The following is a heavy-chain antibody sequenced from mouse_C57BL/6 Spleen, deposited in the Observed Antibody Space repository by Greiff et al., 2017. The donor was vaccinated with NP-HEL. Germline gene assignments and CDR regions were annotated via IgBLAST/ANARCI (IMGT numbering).Heavy chain of an antibody. CDR1: GYTFTEYT. CDR2: FYPGSGST. D-gene: IGHD2-4*01. V-gene: IGHV1-62-2*01. CDR3: ERNEDYYEAMDD. Sequence: QVQLQQSGAELVKPGASVKLSCKASGYTFTEYTIHWVKQRPGQGLEWIGWFYPGSGSTKYNEKFKDKATLTADKSSSTAYMELSRLTSEDSAVYVGERNEDYYEAMDDWGQGTSVTVSS. J-gene: IGHJ4*01.